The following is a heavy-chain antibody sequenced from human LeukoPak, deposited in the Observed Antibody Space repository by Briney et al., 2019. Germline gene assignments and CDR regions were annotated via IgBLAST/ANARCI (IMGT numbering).Heavy chain of an antibody. CDR3: AKHQYSSGWFLNY. J-gene: IGHJ4*02. D-gene: IGHD6-19*01. CDR2: ISGSGGST. Sequence: PGGSLRLSCAASGSTFSNSAMSWVRQTPGKGLEWVSAISGSGGSTYYADSVKGRFTISRDNSKNTLYLQMNSLRAEDTALYYCAKHQYSSGWFLNYWGQGTLATVSS. CDR1: GSTFSNSA. V-gene: IGHV3-23*01.